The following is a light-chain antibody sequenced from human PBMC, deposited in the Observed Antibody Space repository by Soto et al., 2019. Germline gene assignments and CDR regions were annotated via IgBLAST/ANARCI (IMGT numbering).Light chain of an antibody. CDR3: SSYRSGSTTVV. V-gene: IGLV2-14*03. J-gene: IGLJ3*02. CDR2: DVT. Sequence: QSVLTQPASVSGSPGQSITISCTGTTNDIAVYSYVAWYQQHPGKAPNLMIYDVTTRPSGVSDRFSGSKSGDTASLTISGRQAEDEAIYYCSSYRSGSTTVVFGGGTKLTVL. CDR1: TNDIAVYSY.